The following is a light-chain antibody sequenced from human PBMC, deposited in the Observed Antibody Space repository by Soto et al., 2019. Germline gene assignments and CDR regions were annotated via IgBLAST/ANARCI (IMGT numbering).Light chain of an antibody. V-gene: IGKV3-20*01. CDR3: QQYASSPRT. CDR1: QSFTTSQ. J-gene: IGKJ1*01. Sequence: EIVLTQSPGTLSLSPGERATLFCRASQSFTTSQLAWYQQRPGQAPRVLIFGASRRATGIPDRFSGSGSGTDFTLTISRLEPEDSAVYYCQQYASSPRTFGQGTTEEIE. CDR2: GAS.